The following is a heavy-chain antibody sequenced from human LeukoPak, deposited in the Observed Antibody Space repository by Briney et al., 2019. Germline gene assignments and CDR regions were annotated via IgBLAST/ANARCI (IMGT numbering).Heavy chain of an antibody. J-gene: IGHJ4*02. V-gene: IGHV3-23*01. CDR2: ISGSGGST. CDR1: GFTFSSHA. CDR3: AKGRASIDY. Sequence: RAGGFLSLSCAASGFTFSSHAMSRVGQGPGKGLEWVSAISGSGGSTYYADSGKGRFTIAKDNSKNTLYLQMDSLRAEDAADYDCAKGRASIDYWGQGTLVTVSS.